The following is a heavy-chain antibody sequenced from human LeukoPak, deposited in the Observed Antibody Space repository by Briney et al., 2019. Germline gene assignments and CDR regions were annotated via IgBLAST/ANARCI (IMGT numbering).Heavy chain of an antibody. Sequence: GGSLRLTCTGWGFAFGNYGMTWVRQAPGKGLEWVSAIAGSGGSTRYTDSVTGRFTISRDNSKNTLFLQMNSLRAEDTAVYYCAKDPNGDYLGAFDFWGPGTLVTVYS. CDR1: GFAFGNYG. D-gene: IGHD4-17*01. CDR2: IAGSGGST. J-gene: IGHJ3*01. CDR3: AKDPNGDYLGAFDF. V-gene: IGHV3-23*01.